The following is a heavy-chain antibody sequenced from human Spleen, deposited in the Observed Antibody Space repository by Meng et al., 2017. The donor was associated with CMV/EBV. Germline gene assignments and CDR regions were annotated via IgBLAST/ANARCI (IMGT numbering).Heavy chain of an antibody. V-gene: IGHV1-69*05. Sequence: SVKVSCKASGGRYRNYGISWVRQAPGQGLEWMGGVIPFFATTNYAQKFQGRLTITMDESTSTADMALSSLRSEDTAVYYCATIRFGTDPLGNNVYYYGMEVWGQGTTVTVSS. CDR2: VIPFFATT. CDR3: ATIRFGTDPLGNNVYYYGMEV. J-gene: IGHJ6*02. D-gene: IGHD1/OR15-1a*01. CDR1: GGRYRNYG.